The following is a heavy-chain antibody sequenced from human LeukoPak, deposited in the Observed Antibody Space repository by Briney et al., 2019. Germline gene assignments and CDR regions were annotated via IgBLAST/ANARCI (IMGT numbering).Heavy chain of an antibody. CDR3: ARACSSSRGDNWFDP. V-gene: IGHV1-8*01. CDR2: MNPNSGNT. Sequence: GASVKVSCKASGYTFTSYDINWVRQATGQGREWMGWMNPNSGNTGYAQKFQGRVTMTRNTSISTAYMELSRLTPTPTSVYYCARACSSSRGDNWFDPWGQGTLVTVSS. J-gene: IGHJ5*02. D-gene: IGHD6-6*01. CDR1: GYTFTSYD.